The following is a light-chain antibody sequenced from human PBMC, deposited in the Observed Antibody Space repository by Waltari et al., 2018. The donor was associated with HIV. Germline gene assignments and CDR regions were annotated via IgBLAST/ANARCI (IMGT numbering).Light chain of an antibody. CDR2: DAS. V-gene: IGKV1-33*01. CDR1: QDIRKF. J-gene: IGKJ5*01. Sequence: DIEMTQSPSSLSASVRDRVTITCQASQDIRKFLSWFQQKPGRAPKVLIYDASNLESGVPSRFSGSGSGTDFTFTISGLQPEDIATYYCQQYDNFPITFGQGTRLEIK. CDR3: QQYDNFPIT.